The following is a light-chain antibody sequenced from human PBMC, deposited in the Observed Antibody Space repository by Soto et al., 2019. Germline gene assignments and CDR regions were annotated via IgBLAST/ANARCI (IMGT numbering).Light chain of an antibody. Sequence: DIVMTHSPDSLAVSLGERATLNCKSSQSVLYSSNNKTYLALYQQKQGQPPTLLIYWASTRESGVPNRFSDRGSGTDFTLTISILQSADVAVYYCQQYYSTPRAFGQGTKVDIK. CDR2: WAS. CDR3: QQYYSTPRA. V-gene: IGKV4-1*01. J-gene: IGKJ1*01. CDR1: QSVLYSSNNKTY.